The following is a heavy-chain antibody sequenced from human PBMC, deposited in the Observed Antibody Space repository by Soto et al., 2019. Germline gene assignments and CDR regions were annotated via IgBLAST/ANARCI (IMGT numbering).Heavy chain of an antibody. V-gene: IGHV4-34*01. CDR2: INHSGST. CDR1: GGSFSGYY. D-gene: IGHD3-10*01. Sequence: SETLSLTCAVYGGSFSGYYWSWIRQPPGKGLEWIGEINHSGSTNYNPSLKSRVTISVDTSKNQFSLKLSSVTAADTAVYYCARGGLLWFGEFYYYYYGMDVWGQGTTVTISS. J-gene: IGHJ6*02. CDR3: ARGGLLWFGEFYYYYYGMDV.